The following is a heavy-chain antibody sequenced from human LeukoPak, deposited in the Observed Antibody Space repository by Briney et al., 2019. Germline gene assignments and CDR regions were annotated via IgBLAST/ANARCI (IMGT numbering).Heavy chain of an antibody. CDR1: GGSFSTYY. D-gene: IGHD3-22*01. Sequence: SETLSLTCAVYGGSFSTYYWSWIRQPPGKGLEWIGEINHSGSTNYNPSLTSRVTISVDTSKNQFSLKLSSVTAADTAVYYCARGRHYYDSSGYYYNYWGQGTLVTVSS. V-gene: IGHV4-34*01. CDR3: ARGRHYYDSSGYYYNY. J-gene: IGHJ4*02. CDR2: INHSGST.